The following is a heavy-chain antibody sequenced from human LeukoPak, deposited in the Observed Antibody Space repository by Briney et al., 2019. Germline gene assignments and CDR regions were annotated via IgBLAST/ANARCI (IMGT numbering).Heavy chain of an antibody. CDR3: ARTQNMITVAGGFDY. CDR2: IIPMFGIA. J-gene: IGHJ4*02. V-gene: IGHV1-69*13. Sequence: SVKVSCKASGGTLSTYAISWVRQAPGQGLDWMGGIIPMFGIANYAQKFQDRVTITADESTNTAYMEVSRLTSEDSAVYYCARTQNMITVAGGFDYWGQGTLVTVSS. CDR1: GGTLSTYA. D-gene: IGHD3-22*01.